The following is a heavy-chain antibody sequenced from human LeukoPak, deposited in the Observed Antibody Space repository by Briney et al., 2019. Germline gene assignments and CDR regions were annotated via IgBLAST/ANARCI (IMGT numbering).Heavy chain of an antibody. J-gene: IGHJ3*02. CDR2: ISWNSGSI. D-gene: IGHD1-26*01. CDR3: AKAYIVGATAGAFDI. Sequence: PGRSLRLSCAASGFTFDDYDMHWVRQAPGKGLEWVSGISWNSGSIGYADSVKGRFTISRDNSKNTLYLQMNSLRAEDTAVYYCAKAYIVGATAGAFDIWGQGTMVTVSS. V-gene: IGHV3-9*01. CDR1: GFTFDDYD.